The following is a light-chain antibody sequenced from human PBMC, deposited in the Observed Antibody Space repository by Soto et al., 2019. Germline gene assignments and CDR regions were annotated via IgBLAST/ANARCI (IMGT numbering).Light chain of an antibody. J-gene: IGKJ1*01. CDR3: QQYNNWPRT. Sequence: EIVMTQSPVTLSVSPGERATLSCRGSQSVSSNLAWFQQKPGQAPRLLIYGASTRAIGTPAKFSGSGSGTEFTLTIGGLQSEDFAVYYCQQYNNWPRTFGQGTKVEIK. CDR1: QSVSSN. CDR2: GAS. V-gene: IGKV3-15*01.